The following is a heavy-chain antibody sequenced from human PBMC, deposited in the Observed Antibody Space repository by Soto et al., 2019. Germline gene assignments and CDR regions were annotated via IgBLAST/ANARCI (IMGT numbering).Heavy chain of an antibody. V-gene: IGHV1-69*01. CDR3: ARDYCSTCACYDSFGEYYGMDV. CDR2: IIPLYDTA. CDR1: GGTFSSYA. J-gene: IGHJ6*02. D-gene: IGHD6-13*01. Sequence: QVHLVQSGAEVKKPGSSVKVSCKASGGTFSSYAISWVRQAPGQGLEWMGGIIPLYDTANYAQKFQGRVTITENDSTNTAYMEMSSLRSEDTAVYYCARDYCSTCACYDSFGEYYGMDVWGQGTTVTVSS.